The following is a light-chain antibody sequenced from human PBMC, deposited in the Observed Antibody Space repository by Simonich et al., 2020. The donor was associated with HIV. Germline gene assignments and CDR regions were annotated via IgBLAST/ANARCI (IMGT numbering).Light chain of an antibody. Sequence: DILMTQSPSSVSASVGDRVTITCRASQGISTWLAWYQQKPGKAPKLLIYAASSLQSGVPSRFSGSGSGTDFTLTISSLEPEDFAVYYCQQRSNWPPWTFGQGTNVEIK. CDR3: QQRSNWPPWT. J-gene: IGKJ1*01. CDR2: AAS. V-gene: IGKV1-12*01. CDR1: QGISTW.